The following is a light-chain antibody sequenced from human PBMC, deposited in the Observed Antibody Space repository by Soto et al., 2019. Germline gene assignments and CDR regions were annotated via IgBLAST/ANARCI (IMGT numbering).Light chain of an antibody. J-gene: IGKJ1*01. CDR2: GAS. V-gene: IGKV3-15*01. Sequence: ETLLTQPPPTLAVYAGERATLSCRASQSVSSNLAWYQQKPGQAPRLLIYGASTRATGIPARFSVSGTGTELTLTISRLEPDDFAVYYCQQDGRSPWTFGQGTKVAIK. CDR1: QSVSSN. CDR3: QQDGRSPWT.